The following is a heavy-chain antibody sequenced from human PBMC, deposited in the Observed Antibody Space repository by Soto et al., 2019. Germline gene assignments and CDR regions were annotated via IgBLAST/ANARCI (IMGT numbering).Heavy chain of an antibody. Sequence: EVQLVESGGGLVKPGGSLRLSCTATGFTFSSHNMNWVRQAPGKGLEWVSYISTWSSYTFYADSVKGRFTISRDNAKNSLFLQMNRLRAEDTAVYYCARATHDYGALDYWGQGALVTVSS. V-gene: IGHV3-21*01. CDR2: ISTWSSYT. CDR3: ARATHDYGALDY. J-gene: IGHJ4*02. CDR1: GFTFSSHN. D-gene: IGHD4-17*01.